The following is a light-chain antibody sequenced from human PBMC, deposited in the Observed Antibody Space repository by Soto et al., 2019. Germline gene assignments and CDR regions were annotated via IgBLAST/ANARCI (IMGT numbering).Light chain of an antibody. CDR1: QSVITSY. V-gene: IGKV3-20*01. J-gene: IGKJ1*01. Sequence: EIVLTQSPGTLSLSPGERATLSCRASQSVITSYLAWYQQKPGQAPRLLIYDTSSRATGIPDRFSGCGSGTYFTLTISRMEPEDFAVYYCQHYGTSRTFGQGTTVEIK. CDR3: QHYGTSRT. CDR2: DTS.